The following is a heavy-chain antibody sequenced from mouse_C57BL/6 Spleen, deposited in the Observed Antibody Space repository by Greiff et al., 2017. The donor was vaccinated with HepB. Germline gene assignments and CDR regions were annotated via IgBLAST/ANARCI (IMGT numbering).Heavy chain of an antibody. V-gene: IGHV5-9*01. CDR2: ISGGGGNT. D-gene: IGHD3-3*01. CDR3: ARQSARRLDY. CDR1: GFTFSSYT. J-gene: IGHJ2*01. Sequence: DVKLVESGGGLVKPGGSLKLSCAASGFTFSSYTMSWVRQTPEKRLEWVATISGGGGNTYYPDSVKGRFTISRDNAKNTLYMQMSSLRSEDTALYYCARQSARRLDYWGQGTTLTVSS.